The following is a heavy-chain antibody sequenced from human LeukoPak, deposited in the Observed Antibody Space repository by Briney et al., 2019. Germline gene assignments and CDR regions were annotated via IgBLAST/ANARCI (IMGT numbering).Heavy chain of an antibody. CDR2: IYHSGST. CDR1: GYSISSDYY. Sequence: SETLSLTCAVSGYSISSDYYWGWIRQPPGKGLEWIRSIYHSGSTYYNPSLKSRVTISVDTSKNQFSLKLSSVTAADTAVYYCARLGPAAPYYYMDVWGKGTTVTVS. CDR3: ARLGPAAPYYYMDV. V-gene: IGHV4-38-2*01. D-gene: IGHD6-13*01. J-gene: IGHJ6*03.